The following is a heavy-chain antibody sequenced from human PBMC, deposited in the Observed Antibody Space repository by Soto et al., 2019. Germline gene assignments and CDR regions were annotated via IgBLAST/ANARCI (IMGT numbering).Heavy chain of an antibody. CDR3: ARAFVGLVVAAAIGTVDY. CDR2: IYYSGST. D-gene: IGHD2-2*02. V-gene: IGHV4-31*03. CDR1: GGSISSGGYY. J-gene: IGHJ4*02. Sequence: PSETLSLTCTVSGGSISSGGYYWSWIRQHPGKGLEWIGYIYYSGSTYYNPSLKSRVTISVDTSKNQFSLKLSSVTAADTAVYYCARAFVGLVVAAAIGTVDYWGQGTLVTVSS.